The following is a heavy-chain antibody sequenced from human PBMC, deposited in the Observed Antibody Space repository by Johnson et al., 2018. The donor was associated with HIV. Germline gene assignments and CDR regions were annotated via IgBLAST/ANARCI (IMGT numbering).Heavy chain of an antibody. CDR3: AKDGLRLGVVSDFDV. D-gene: IGHD3-3*01. V-gene: IGHV3-30*02. CDR1: GFTFSSYA. CDR2: IRYDGRSK. J-gene: IGHJ3*01. Sequence: QEQLVESGGGVVQPGGSLRLSCAASGFTFSSYAMHWVRQAPGKGLAWVAFIRYDGRSKNSAKPVKGRFTISRDNSKNTLHMQMNSLRAEDTAMYYRAKDGLRLGVVSDFDVWGQGTMVIVSS.